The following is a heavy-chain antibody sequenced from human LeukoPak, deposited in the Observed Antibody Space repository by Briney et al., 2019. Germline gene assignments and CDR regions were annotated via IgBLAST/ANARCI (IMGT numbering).Heavy chain of an antibody. Sequence: PGGSLRLSCAASGFTFSSYSMNWVRQAPGKGLEWVSSISSSSSYIYYADSVKGRFTISRDNAKNSLYLQMNSLRAEDTAVYYCARDMFGVVYYYYGMDVWGQGTTVTVSS. J-gene: IGHJ6*02. CDR3: ARDMFGVVYYYYGMDV. D-gene: IGHD3-3*01. CDR1: GFTFSSYS. V-gene: IGHV3-21*01. CDR2: ISSSSSYI.